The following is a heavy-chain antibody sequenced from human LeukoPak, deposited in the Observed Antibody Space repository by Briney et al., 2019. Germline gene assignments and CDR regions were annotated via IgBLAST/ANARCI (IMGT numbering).Heavy chain of an antibody. Sequence: GGSLRLSCVGSGFPFSSYSMNWVRQAPGEGLEWVSSIDLNGNHINYADSVKDRFTISRDNAKNSLFLQMDSLRVEDTAVYYCARDRGLGLPNWFTSWGQGTLVTVSS. D-gene: IGHD2-15*01. CDR1: GFPFSSYS. CDR2: IDLNGNHI. V-gene: IGHV3-21*01. J-gene: IGHJ5*01. CDR3: ARDRGLGLPNWFTS.